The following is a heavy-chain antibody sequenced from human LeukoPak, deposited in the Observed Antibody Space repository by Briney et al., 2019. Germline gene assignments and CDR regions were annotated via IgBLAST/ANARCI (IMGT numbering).Heavy chain of an antibody. J-gene: IGHJ4*02. CDR1: GGSISSSSYY. V-gene: IGHV4-39*07. D-gene: IGHD6-13*01. Sequence: PSETLSLTCTVSGGSISSSSYYWGWIRQPPGKGLEWIGSIYYSGSTYYNPSLKSRVTISVDTSKNQFSLKLSSVTAADTAVYYCGGIAAAGRFVYYWGQGTLVTVSS. CDR3: GGIAAAGRFVYY. CDR2: IYYSGST.